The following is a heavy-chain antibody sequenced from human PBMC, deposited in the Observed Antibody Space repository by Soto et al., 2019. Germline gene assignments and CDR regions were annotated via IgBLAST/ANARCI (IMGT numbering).Heavy chain of an antibody. CDR3: VRGKDQYNTLTYSYYDQ. D-gene: IGHD4-4*01. V-gene: IGHV3-74*01. Sequence: EVQLVESGGGLVQPGGSLRLSCAASGFTCSRHWMHWVRQAPGEGLMWVSRINSDGSMTSYADSVKGRFTISRDNAKNTVYLHMNSLRAEDTARYYCVRGKDQYNTLTYSYYDQWGQGTLVTVSS. J-gene: IGHJ5*02. CDR1: GFTCSRHW. CDR2: INSDGSMT.